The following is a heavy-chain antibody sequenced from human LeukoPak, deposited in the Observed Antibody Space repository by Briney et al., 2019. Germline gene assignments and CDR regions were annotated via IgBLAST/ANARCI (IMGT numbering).Heavy chain of an antibody. Sequence: GGSLRLSCAASGFTFSRYAMSWVRQAPGKGLEWVSAISGSGGSTYYADSVKGRFTISRDNAKNSLYLQMNSLRAEDTAVYYCARDGPQGAPPDVWGQGTTVTVSS. J-gene: IGHJ6*02. CDR1: GFTFSRYA. CDR3: ARDGPQGAPPDV. D-gene: IGHD3-16*01. V-gene: IGHV3-23*01. CDR2: ISGSGGST.